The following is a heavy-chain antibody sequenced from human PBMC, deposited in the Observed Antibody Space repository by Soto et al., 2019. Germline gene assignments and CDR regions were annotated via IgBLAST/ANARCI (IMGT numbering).Heavy chain of an antibody. J-gene: IGHJ4*02. CDR1: GYTFALYW. V-gene: IGHV5-51*01. CDR2: IYPSDSDT. Sequence: GESLKIYCQVSGYTFALYWIGWVRQMPGKGLEWMGIIYPSDSDTRYSPSFQGQVTISADQSINTAYLQWDSLKASDTAIYYCARPANTVADHFDLWGQGTPVTVSS. D-gene: IGHD4-17*01. CDR3: ARPANTVADHFDL.